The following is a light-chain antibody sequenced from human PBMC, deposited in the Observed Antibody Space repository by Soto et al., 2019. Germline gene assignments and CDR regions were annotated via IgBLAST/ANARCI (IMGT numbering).Light chain of an antibody. CDR1: SSNIGAGYD. V-gene: IGLV1-40*01. J-gene: IGLJ2*01. CDR2: GNS. Sequence: QSVLTQPPSVSGAPGQRVTISSTGNSSNIGAGYDVHWYQQFPGTAPKLLIYGNSNRPSGVPDRFSGSKSGTSASLAITGLQAEDEADYYCQSYDTSLSGSVVFGGGTKLTVL. CDR3: QSYDTSLSGSVV.